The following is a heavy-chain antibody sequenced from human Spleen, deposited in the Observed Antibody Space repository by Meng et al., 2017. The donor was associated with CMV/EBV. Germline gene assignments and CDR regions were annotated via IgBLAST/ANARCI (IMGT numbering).Heavy chain of an antibody. CDR3: TRVPVTPYYGMDV. CDR1: GFTFGDYA. CDR2: IRSKSNGGTG. V-gene: IGHV3-49*04. Sequence: GGSLRLSCTVSGFTFGDYAMGWVRQAPGKGLEWVGFIRSKSNGGTGEYAASVKGRFTISRDDSTSIAYLQMNSLKTEDTAVYYCTRVPVTPYYGMDVWGQGTTVTVSS. D-gene: IGHD4-11*01. J-gene: IGHJ6*02.